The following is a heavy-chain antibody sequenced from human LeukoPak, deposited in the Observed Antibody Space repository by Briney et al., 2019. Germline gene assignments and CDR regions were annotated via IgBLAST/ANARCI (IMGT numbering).Heavy chain of an antibody. V-gene: IGHV1-2*02. CDR1: GYTFTVKF. CDR3: AIENYYDGSGFSKAFDF. CDR2: IEPNSGVA. D-gene: IGHD3-22*01. J-gene: IGHJ4*02. Sequence: ASVKVSCKTSGYTFTVKFLHWLRQAPGQGLQWMGGIEPNSGVAVYGQNFRGRLTVTRDTSVSTAYTDLSRLRSDDSAVYYCAIENYYDGSGFSKAFDFWGQGTLVTVSS.